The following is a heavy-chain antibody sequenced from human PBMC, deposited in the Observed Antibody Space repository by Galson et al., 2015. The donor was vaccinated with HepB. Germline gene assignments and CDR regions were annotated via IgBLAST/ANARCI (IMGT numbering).Heavy chain of an antibody. CDR3: AKNMVRGVDSFDY. V-gene: IGHV3-23*01. D-gene: IGHD3-10*01. Sequence: SLRLSCAASGFTFSSYAMSWVRQAPGKGLEWVSAISGSGGSTYYADSVKGRFTISRDNSKNTLYLQMNSLRAEDTAVYYCAKNMVRGVDSFDYWGQGTLVTVSS. J-gene: IGHJ4*02. CDR2: ISGSGGST. CDR1: GFTFSSYA.